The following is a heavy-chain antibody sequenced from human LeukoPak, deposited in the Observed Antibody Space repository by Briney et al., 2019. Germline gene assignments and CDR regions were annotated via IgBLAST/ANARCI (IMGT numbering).Heavy chain of an antibody. CDR1: GGSISGFY. CDR2: IYTSGST. V-gene: IGHV4-4*07. D-gene: IGHD6-19*01. Sequence: PSETLSPTCTVSGGSISGFYWSWIRQPAGEGLEWIGRIYTSGSTNYNPSLKSRVTMSVDTSKNQFSLKLSSVTAADTAVYYCARGYSTGWYYFDYWGQGTLVTVSS. CDR3: ARGYSTGWYYFDY. J-gene: IGHJ4*02.